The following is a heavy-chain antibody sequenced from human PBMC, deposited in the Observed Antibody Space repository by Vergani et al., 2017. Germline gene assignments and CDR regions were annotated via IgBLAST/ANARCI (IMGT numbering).Heavy chain of an antibody. CDR2: IIPILGIA. J-gene: IGHJ4*02. CDR1: GGTFSSYT. V-gene: IGHV1-69*08. Sequence: QVQLVQSGAEVKKPGSSVKVSCKASGGTFSSYTISWVRQAPGQGLEWMGRIIPILGIANYAQKYQGRVTITADKSTSTADMELSSLRSEDTAVYYCAREFGAAAGTHFDYWGQGTLVTVSS. CDR3: AREFGAAAGTHFDY. D-gene: IGHD6-13*01.